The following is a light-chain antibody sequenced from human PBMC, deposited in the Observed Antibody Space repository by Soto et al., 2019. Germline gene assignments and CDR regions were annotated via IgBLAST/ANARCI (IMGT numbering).Light chain of an antibody. Sequence: QPVLTQPPSVSGAPGQRVTISCTGSSSNIGAGYDVHWYQQLPGTAPKLLIYGNSNRPSGVPDRSSGSKSGTSASLAITGLQAEDEADYYCQSYDSSLTGPRVFGTGTKLTVL. V-gene: IGLV1-40*01. CDR1: SSNIGAGYD. CDR3: QSYDSSLTGPRV. J-gene: IGLJ1*01. CDR2: GNS.